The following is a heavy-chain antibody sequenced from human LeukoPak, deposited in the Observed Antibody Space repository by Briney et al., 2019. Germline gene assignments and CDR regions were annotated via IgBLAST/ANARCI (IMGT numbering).Heavy chain of an antibody. Sequence: SETLSLTCTVSGGSISSGGYYWSWMRPPPGKGLEWNRYFYHSGSTYYNPSLKSRVTISVDRSKNQFSLKLSSVTAADTAVYYCARGEIVVVPAATYYFDYWGQGTLVTVSS. CDR2: FYHSGST. CDR3: ARGEIVVVPAATYYFDY. D-gene: IGHD2-2*01. CDR1: GGSISSGGYY. J-gene: IGHJ4*02. V-gene: IGHV4-30-2*01.